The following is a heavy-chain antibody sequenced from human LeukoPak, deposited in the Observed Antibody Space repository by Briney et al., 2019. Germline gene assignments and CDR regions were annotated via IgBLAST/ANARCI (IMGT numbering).Heavy chain of an antibody. CDR2: ISSSGVHT. V-gene: IGHV3-11*06. J-gene: IGHJ5*02. Sequence: GGSLGLSCAASGFTFSDYYMSWIRQAPGKGLEWVSYISSSGVHTDYADSVKGRFTISRDNAKNSLYLQMNSLRAEDTAVYYCARDRYDSSGSNWFDPWGQGTLVTVSS. CDR1: GFTFSDYY. D-gene: IGHD3-22*01. CDR3: ARDRYDSSGSNWFDP.